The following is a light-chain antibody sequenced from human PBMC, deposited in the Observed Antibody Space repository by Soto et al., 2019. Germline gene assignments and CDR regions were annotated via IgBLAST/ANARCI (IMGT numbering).Light chain of an antibody. CDR3: QQYNNWPPIT. V-gene: IGKV3-15*01. J-gene: IGKJ5*01. CDR2: GAS. CDR1: QSVSSK. Sequence: EIVMTQSPATLSVSPWARATPSCRASQSVSSKLAWYQQKPGQAPRLLIYGASTRATGIPARFSGSGSGTEFTLTISSLQSEDFAVYYCQQYNNWPPITFGQGTRLEI.